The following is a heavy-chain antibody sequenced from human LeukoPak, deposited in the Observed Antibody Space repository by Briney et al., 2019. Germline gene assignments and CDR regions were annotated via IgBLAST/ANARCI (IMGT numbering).Heavy chain of an antibody. CDR1: GFTFSSYA. Sequence: GGSLRLSCAASGFTFSSYAMSWVRQAPGKGLEWVSAISGSGGSTYYADSVKGRFTISRDNSKNTLYLQMNSLRAEDTAVYYCAKGVWQQLTPFSSVLGGVDYWGQGTLVTVSS. D-gene: IGHD6-13*01. CDR3: AKGVWQQLTPFSSVLGGVDY. J-gene: IGHJ4*02. CDR2: ISGSGGST. V-gene: IGHV3-23*01.